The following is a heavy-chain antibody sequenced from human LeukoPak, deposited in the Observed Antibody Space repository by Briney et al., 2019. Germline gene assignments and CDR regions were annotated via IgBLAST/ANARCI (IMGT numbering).Heavy chain of an antibody. V-gene: IGHV3-30-3*01. CDR3: ARAPDYGMDV. CDR2: ISYDGSNK. CDR1: GFTFSSYA. J-gene: IGHJ6*02. Sequence: PGGSLRLSCAASGFTFSSYAMHWVRQAPGKGLEWVAVISYDGSNKYYADSVKGRFTISRDNSKNTLYLQMNSLRAEDTAVYYCARAPDYGMDVWGQGTTVTVSS.